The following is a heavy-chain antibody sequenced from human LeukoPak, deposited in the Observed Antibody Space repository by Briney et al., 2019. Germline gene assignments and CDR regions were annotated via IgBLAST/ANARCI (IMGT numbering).Heavy chain of an antibody. D-gene: IGHD1-26*01. J-gene: IGHJ4*02. V-gene: IGHV3-30*18. CDR2: ISHDASDE. Sequence: AVGALRLSCTASGVSLFGYGMHSVRPAPRKGLWWLAVISHDASDEYYADSVKGRFTISRDNAKNMIYLQMISLSAEDTAVYYCVKALVGQTSGYWGQGTRVTVST. CDR3: VKALVGQTSGY. CDR1: GVSLFGYG.